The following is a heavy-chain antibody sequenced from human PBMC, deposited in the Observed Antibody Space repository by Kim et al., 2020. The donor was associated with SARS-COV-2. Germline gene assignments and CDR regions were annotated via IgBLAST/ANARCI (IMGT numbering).Heavy chain of an antibody. V-gene: IGHV2-5*01. CDR3: AHRRGWQQPGFDY. D-gene: IGHD1-1*01. Sequence: YSPYLKGRLTITKDTSRNQVVLTMTNMDPVDTATYYCAHRRGWQQPGFDYWGQGTLVTVSS. J-gene: IGHJ4*02.